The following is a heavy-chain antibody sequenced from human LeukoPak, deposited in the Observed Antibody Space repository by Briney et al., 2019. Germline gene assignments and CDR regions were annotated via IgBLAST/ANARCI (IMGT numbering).Heavy chain of an antibody. Sequence: GGSLRLSCAASGFTFSSYAMHWVRRAPGKGLEWVAVISYDGSNKYYADSVKGRFTISRDNSKNTLYLQMNSLRAEDTAVYYCARELVVVVPAAVYYYYGMDVWGQGTTVTVSS. CDR3: ARELVVVVPAAVYYYYGMDV. CDR1: GFTFSSYA. D-gene: IGHD2-2*01. J-gene: IGHJ6*02. CDR2: ISYDGSNK. V-gene: IGHV3-30*04.